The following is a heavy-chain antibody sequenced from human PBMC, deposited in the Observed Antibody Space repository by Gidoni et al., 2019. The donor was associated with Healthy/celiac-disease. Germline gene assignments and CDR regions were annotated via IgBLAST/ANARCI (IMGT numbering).Heavy chain of an antibody. CDR1: GFTFSSYA. Sequence: EVQLVESGGGLVQPGGSLRLSCAASGFTFSSYAMHWVRKAPGKGLEYVAAISSNGGSTYYANSVKGRFTISRDNSKNTLYLQMGSLRAEDMAVYYCAGYCSSTSCYEDYMDVWGKGTTVTVSS. J-gene: IGHJ6*03. CDR3: AGYCSSTSCYEDYMDV. CDR2: ISSNGGST. V-gene: IGHV3-64*01. D-gene: IGHD2-2*01.